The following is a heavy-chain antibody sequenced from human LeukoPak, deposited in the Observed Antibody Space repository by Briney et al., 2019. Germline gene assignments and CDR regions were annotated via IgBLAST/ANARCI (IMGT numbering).Heavy chain of an antibody. V-gene: IGHV4-34*01. Sequence: SETLSLTCAGYGGSFSGYYWSWIRQPPGKGLEWIGEINHSGSTNYNPSLKSRVTISVDTSKNQFSLKLSSVTAADTAVYYCARMGATASFFQHWGQGTLVTVSS. CDR2: INHSGST. D-gene: IGHD1-26*01. J-gene: IGHJ1*01. CDR1: GGSFSGYY. CDR3: ARMGATASFFQH.